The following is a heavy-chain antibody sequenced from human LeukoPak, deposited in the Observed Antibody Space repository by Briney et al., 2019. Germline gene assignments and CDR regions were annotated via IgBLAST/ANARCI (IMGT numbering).Heavy chain of an antibody. Sequence: SETLSLTCTVSVGSISSYYWSWIRQPPWKGLEWVGYIYYSGSTNYNPSLKSRVTISVDTSKNQFSLKLSSVTAADTAVYYCARGPLGRWVTIDYWGQGALVTVSS. V-gene: IGHV4-59*01. J-gene: IGHJ4*02. D-gene: IGHD4-23*01. CDR3: ARGPLGRWVTIDY. CDR1: VGSISSYY. CDR2: IYYSGST.